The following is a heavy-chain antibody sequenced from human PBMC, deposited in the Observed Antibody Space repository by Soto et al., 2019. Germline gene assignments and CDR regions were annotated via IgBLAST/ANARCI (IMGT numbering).Heavy chain of an antibody. J-gene: IGHJ4*02. Sequence: SETLSLTCTVSGGSINSGDSYWNWIRQHPEKGLEWIGHINYRGSTFYNPSLKSRIIISVDTSKNQFSLSLSSVTAADTAVYYCARDAQGVAPYWGQGTLVTVSS. CDR3: ARDAQGVAPY. V-gene: IGHV4-31*03. CDR2: INYRGST. CDR1: GGSINSGDSY. D-gene: IGHD2-15*01.